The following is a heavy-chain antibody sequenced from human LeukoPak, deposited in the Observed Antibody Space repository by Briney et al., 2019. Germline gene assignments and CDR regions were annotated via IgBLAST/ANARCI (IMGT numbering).Heavy chain of an antibody. CDR2: ISRSSSYI. CDR1: GFTFSSYS. V-gene: IGHV3-21*01. D-gene: IGHD1/OR15-1a*01. J-gene: IGHJ6*02. CDR3: ARRNNFAMDV. Sequence: GGSLRLSCAASGFTFSSYSMNWVRQAPGKGLEWVSSISRSSSYIYYADSVKGRFTISRDNAKKSLYLQMNSLRAEDTAVYYCARRNNFAMDVWGQGTTVTVSS.